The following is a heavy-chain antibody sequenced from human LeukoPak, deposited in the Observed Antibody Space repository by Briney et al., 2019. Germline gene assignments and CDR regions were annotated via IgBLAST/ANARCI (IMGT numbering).Heavy chain of an antibody. J-gene: IGHJ6*02. V-gene: IGHV3-33*01. CDR1: GFTFSGYG. Sequence: GGSLRLSCAASGFTFSGYGMHWVRQAPGKGLEWVAVIWYDGSNKYYADSVKGRFTISRDNSKNTLYLQMNSLRAEDTAVYYCARSPVLVVVTNYGMDVWGQGTTVTVSS. CDR3: ARSPVLVVVTNYGMDV. CDR2: IWYDGSNK. D-gene: IGHD2-21*02.